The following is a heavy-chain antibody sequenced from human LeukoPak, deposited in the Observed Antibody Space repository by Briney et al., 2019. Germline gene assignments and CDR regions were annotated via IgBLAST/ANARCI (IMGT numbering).Heavy chain of an antibody. CDR3: TTNLDRTRICRSNSCLD. Sequence: PGGSLRLSCAASGFTFTYAWMSLVRQAPGKGLEWVGRIKSKIDGGTADYAAPVKGRFTISRDDSKNMLYLQMNSLKTEDTAVYYCTTNLDRTRICRSNSCLDWGQGTLVTVSS. CDR1: GFTFTYAW. V-gene: IGHV3-15*01. CDR2: IKSKIDGGTA. D-gene: IGHD2-2*01. J-gene: IGHJ4*02.